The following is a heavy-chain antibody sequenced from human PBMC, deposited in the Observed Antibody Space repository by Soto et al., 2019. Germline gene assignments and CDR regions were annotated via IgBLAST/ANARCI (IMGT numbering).Heavy chain of an antibody. CDR2: ISFDGSNK. Sequence: GGSLRLFCAASGFTFSTYGMHWVRQAPGKGLEWVAVISFDGSNKYYADSVKGRFTLSRDNSKNTVYLQMHTLRAEDTAIYYCAKADADSFYAMDVWGQGTTVTVSS. J-gene: IGHJ6*02. V-gene: IGHV3-30*18. CDR1: GFTFSTYG. CDR3: AKADADSFYAMDV.